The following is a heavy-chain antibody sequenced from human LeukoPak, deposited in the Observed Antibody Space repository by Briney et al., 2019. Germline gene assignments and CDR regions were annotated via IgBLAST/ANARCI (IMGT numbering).Heavy chain of an antibody. D-gene: IGHD2-15*01. CDR3: AILPVVVAATLFDY. V-gene: IGHV3-48*03. CDR2: ISSSGSTI. J-gene: IGHJ4*02. Sequence: SGGSLRLSCAASGFTFSSYWMHWVRQAPGKGLEWVSYISSSGSTIYYADSVKGRFTISRDNAKNSLYLQMNSLRAEDTAVYYCAILPVVVAATLFDYWGQGTLVAVSP. CDR1: GFTFSSYW.